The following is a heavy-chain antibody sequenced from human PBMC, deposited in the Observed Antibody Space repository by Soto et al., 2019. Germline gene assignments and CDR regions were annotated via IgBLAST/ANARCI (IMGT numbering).Heavy chain of an antibody. Sequence: PGGSLRLSCAASGFTFSSYDMTWVRQAPGKGLEWVSSISDSGASTYYADSVKGRFTISRDNAKNTLYLQMNSLRAEDTAVYYGARWGDDWGYNDYGMHVWGQGTTV. V-gene: IGHV3-23*01. D-gene: IGHD7-27*01. CDR3: ARWGDDWGYNDYGMHV. CDR1: GFTFSSYD. CDR2: ISDSGAST. J-gene: IGHJ6*02.